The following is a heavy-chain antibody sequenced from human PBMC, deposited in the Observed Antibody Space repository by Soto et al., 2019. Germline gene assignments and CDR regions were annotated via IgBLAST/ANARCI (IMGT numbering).Heavy chain of an antibody. D-gene: IGHD3-9*01. CDR2: IYWNDDK. CDR1: GFSLSTSGVG. V-gene: IGHV2-5*01. J-gene: IGHJ4*02. Sequence: QITLNESGPTLVRPTQTLTLTCTFSGFSLSTSGVGVAWIRQPPGKALEWLALIYWNDDKRYSPSLKSRITIAKDTSKNQVVLTMTNIDPVDTATYYCAHRLSLTLYGTSGYIFDYWGQGTLVTVSS. CDR3: AHRLSLTLYGTSGYIFDY.